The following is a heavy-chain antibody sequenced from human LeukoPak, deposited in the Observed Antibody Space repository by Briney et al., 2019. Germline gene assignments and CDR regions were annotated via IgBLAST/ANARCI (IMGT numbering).Heavy chain of an antibody. CDR2: INHSGST. CDR3: ARRGHSRPPDY. CDR1: GGSISSYY. Sequence: KPSQTLSLTCTVSGGSISSYYWSWLRQPPGKGLEWIGEINHSGSTNYNPSLKSRVTISVDTSKNQFSLKLSSVTAADTAVYYCARRGHSRPPDYWGQGTLVTVSS. D-gene: IGHD6-13*01. V-gene: IGHV4-34*01. J-gene: IGHJ4*02.